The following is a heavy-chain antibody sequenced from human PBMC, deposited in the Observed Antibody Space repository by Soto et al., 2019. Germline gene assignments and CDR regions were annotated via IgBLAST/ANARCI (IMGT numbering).Heavy chain of an antibody. V-gene: IGHV3-13*01. CDR3: ARAARWLQSRYFDL. D-gene: IGHD5-12*01. CDR2: IDIAGDT. J-gene: IGHJ2*01. CDR1: GFTFSNYD. Sequence: GGSLRLSCAASGFTFSNYDMHWVRHSTGKGLEWVSAIDIAGDTYYPDSVKGRFTISREKAKNSLYLQMNSLRADDTAVYYCARAARWLQSRYFDLWGRGTRVTVSS.